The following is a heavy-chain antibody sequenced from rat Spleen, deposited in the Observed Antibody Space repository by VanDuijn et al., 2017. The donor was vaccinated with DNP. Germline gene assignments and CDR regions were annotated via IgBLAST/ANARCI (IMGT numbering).Heavy chain of an antibody. D-gene: IGHD1-11*01. CDR3: VRDSGIEPY. J-gene: IGHJ3*01. CDR1: GFSLTSYG. Sequence: QVQLKESGPGLVQPSQTLSLSCTVSGFSLTSYGVNWVRQPPGKGLEWIAGISSGGSTYYSSALKSRLSISRDTSKSQVFLKMNSVQTEDTAMYFCVRDSGIEPYWGQGTLVTVSS. CDR2: ISSGGST. V-gene: IGHV2S12*01.